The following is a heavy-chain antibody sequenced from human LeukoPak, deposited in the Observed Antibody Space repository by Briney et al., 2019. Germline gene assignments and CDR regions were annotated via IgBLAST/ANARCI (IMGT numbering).Heavy chain of an antibody. CDR2: ISSSSIYI. D-gene: IGHD3-3*01. V-gene: IGHV3-21*01. CDR1: GFTFSTYS. J-gene: IGHJ4*02. Sequence: GGSLRLSCAASGFTFSTYSMNWVRQAPGKGLEWVSSISSSSIYISYADSVKGRFTISRDNAKNSLYLQMNSLRAEDTAVYYCARDRFYDFWSGYSTPDYWGQGTLVTVSS. CDR3: ARDRFYDFWSGYSTPDY.